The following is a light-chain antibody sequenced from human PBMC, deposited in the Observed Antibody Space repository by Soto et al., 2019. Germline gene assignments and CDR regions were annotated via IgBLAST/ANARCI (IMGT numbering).Light chain of an antibody. CDR3: SSYTSSRDYV. CDR2: DVS. V-gene: IGLV2-14*01. CDR1: SSAVGGYNY. Sequence: QSALTQPASVSGSPGQSITISCTGTSSAVGGYNYVSWYQQHPGKAPKLMIYDVSNRPSGVSNRFSGSKSGNTASLTISGLQAEDEADYYCSSYTSSRDYVFGTGTKLTVL. J-gene: IGLJ1*01.